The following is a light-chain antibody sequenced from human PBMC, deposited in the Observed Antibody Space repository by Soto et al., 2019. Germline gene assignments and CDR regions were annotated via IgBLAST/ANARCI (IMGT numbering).Light chain of an antibody. V-gene: IGKV3D-20*02. CDR3: QQRSNSIA. CDR2: GAS. J-gene: IGKJ5*01. Sequence: EIVLTQSPGTRSLSPGERATLSCRASQSVSSSYLAWYQQKPGQAPRLLIYGASSRATGIPDRFSGSGSGTDFALTISSLEPEDFAVYYCQQRSNSIAFGQGTRLEIK. CDR1: QSVSSSY.